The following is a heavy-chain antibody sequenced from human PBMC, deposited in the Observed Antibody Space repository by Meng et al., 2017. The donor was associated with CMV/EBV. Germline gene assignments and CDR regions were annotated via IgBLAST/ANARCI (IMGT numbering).Heavy chain of an antibody. Sequence: SCKASGYSFSGYYMHWVRQAPGQWLEWMGWINPNSGGTNFAQKFQGRVTMTRDTSISTAYMELSRLRSDDTAVYYCARVLRQTSDFDDWGQGTLVTVSS. D-gene: IGHD1-7*01. CDR1: GYSFSGYY. CDR2: INPNSGGT. V-gene: IGHV1-2*02. CDR3: ARVLRQTSDFDD. J-gene: IGHJ4*02.